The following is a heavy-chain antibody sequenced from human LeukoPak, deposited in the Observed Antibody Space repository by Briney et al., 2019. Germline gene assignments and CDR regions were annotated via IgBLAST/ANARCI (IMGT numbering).Heavy chain of an antibody. CDR1: GGSISIYY. J-gene: IGHJ4*02. D-gene: IGHD3-9*01. CDR2: IYYTGTT. CDR3: ARGEDFERYYLAY. V-gene: IGHV4-59*01. Sequence: PSETLSLTCSVSGGSISIYYWTWIRQIPGKGLEWLGYIYYTGTTNYNPLSESRATISVDTSKNQFSLKLTSVTAADTAVYFCARGEDFERYYLAYWGQGTLVTVSS.